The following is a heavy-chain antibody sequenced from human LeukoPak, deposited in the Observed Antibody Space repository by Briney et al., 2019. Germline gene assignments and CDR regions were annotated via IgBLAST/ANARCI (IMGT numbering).Heavy chain of an antibody. CDR1: GFTFSNAW. J-gene: IGHJ1*01. CDR3: TRNSGWYGLS. V-gene: IGHV3-15*01. D-gene: IGHD6-19*01. CDR2: IKSKTDGGTT. Sequence: GGSLRLSCAASGFTFSNAWMSWVRQAPGKGLEWVGRIKSKTDGGTTDYAAPVKGRFTISRDNSNNTLFLHLNSLRGEDTAVYYCTRNSGWYGLSWGQGTLVTVS.